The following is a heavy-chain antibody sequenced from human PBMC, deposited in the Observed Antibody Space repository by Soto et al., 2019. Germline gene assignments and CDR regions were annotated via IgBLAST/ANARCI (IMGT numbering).Heavy chain of an antibody. D-gene: IGHD3-22*01. CDR2: IYLGDSDT. V-gene: IGHV5-51*01. CDR1: AYSLTSNW. CDR3: ARHGVDYYGISGSLDY. Sequence: PVGSLKIACSGSAYSLTSNWIAWVRQMPLKGLEWMGSIYLGDSDTRYSPSFQGQVTISADKSISTAYLRWSSLKASDTAMYYCARHGVDYYGISGSLDYWGQGTLVTVSS. J-gene: IGHJ4*02.